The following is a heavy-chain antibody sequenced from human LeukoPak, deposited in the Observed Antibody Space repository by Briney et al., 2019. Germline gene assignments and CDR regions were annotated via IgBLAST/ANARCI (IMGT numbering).Heavy chain of an antibody. J-gene: IGHJ4*02. Sequence: GGSLRLSCAASGFTFSSYGMHWVRQAPGKGLEWVAFIRYDGGNKYYADSVKGRFTISRDNSKNTLYLQMNSLRAEDTAVYYCAKDLGYSSSYNITLLDYWGQGTLVTASS. CDR3: AKDLGYSSSYNITLLDY. V-gene: IGHV3-30*02. D-gene: IGHD6-6*01. CDR1: GFTFSSYG. CDR2: IRYDGGNK.